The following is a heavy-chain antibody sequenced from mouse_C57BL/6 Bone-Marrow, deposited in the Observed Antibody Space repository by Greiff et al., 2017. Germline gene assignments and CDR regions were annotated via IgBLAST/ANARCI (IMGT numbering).Heavy chain of an antibody. V-gene: IGHV1-81*01. CDR1: GYTFTSYG. D-gene: IGHD1-1*01. J-gene: IGHJ1*03. Sequence: LVESGAELARPGASVKLSCKASGYTFTSYGISWVKQRTGQGLEWIGEIYPRSGNTYYNEKFKGKATLTADKSSSTAYVELRSLTSEDSAVYFCARSRLRRYFDVWGTGTTVTVSS. CDR3: ARSRLRRYFDV. CDR2: IYPRSGNT.